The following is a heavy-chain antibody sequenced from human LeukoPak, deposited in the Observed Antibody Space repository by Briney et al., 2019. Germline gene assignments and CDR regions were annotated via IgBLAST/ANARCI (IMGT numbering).Heavy chain of an antibody. CDR1: GGSFSGYY. V-gene: IGHV4-34*01. J-gene: IGHJ4*02. CDR3: AGHYGSGFDY. D-gene: IGHD6-19*01. CDR2: INHSGST. Sequence: SETLSLTCAVYGGSFSGYYWSWIRQPPGKGLEWIGEINHSGSTNYNPSLKSRVTISVDTSKNQFSLKLSSVTAADTAVYYCAGHYGSGFDYWGQGTLVTVSS.